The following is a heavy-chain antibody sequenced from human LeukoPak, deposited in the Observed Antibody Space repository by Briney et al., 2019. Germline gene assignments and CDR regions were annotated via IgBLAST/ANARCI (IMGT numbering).Heavy chain of an antibody. CDR1: GGTFSSYA. J-gene: IGHJ3*02. V-gene: IGHV1-69*13. CDR3: ARALGLLNAFDI. CDR2: IIPIFGTA. D-gene: IGHD3/OR15-3a*01. Sequence: ASVKVSCKASGGTFSSYAISWVRQAPGQGLEWMGGIIPIFGTANYAQKFQGRVTITADESTSTAYMELSSLRSEDTAVYYCARALGLLNAFDIWGQGTMVTVSS.